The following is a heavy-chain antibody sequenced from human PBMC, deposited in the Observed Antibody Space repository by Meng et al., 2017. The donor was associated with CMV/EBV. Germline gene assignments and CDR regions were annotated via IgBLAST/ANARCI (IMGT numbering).Heavy chain of an antibody. V-gene: IGHV1-18*01. CDR2: ISAYNGNT. J-gene: IGHJ4*02. Sequence: ASVKVSCKASGYTFTSYGISWVRQAPGQGLEWMGWISAYNGNTNYAQKLQGRVTMTTDTSTSTAYMELSSLRSEDTAVYYCARDSACSGGSCYLTGYYFDYWGQGTLVTVSS. CDR3: ARDSACSGGSCYLTGYYFDY. D-gene: IGHD2-15*01. CDR1: GYTFTSYG.